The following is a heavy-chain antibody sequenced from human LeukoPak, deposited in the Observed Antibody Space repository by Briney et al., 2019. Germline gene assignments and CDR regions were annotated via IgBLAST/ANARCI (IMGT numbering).Heavy chain of an antibody. CDR3: AMAGYCSSTSCYLFPHYYYYYGMDV. CDR2: IDYSGSI. CDR1: GVSLSSYD. J-gene: IGHJ6*02. V-gene: IGHV4-59*01. D-gene: IGHD2-2*01. Sequence: PSETLCLTCTVSGVSLSSYDWSWVRQPPGKGLKWFGDIDYSGSINYNPSLKSRITISVDTSKNQFSLTLSSVTAADTAVYYCAMAGYCSSTSCYLFPHYYYYYGMDVWGQGTTVTVSS.